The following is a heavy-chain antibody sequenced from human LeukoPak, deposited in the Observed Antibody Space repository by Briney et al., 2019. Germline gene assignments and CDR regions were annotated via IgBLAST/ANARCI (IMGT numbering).Heavy chain of an antibody. V-gene: IGHV1-69*01. J-gene: IGHJ6*03. CDR3: ASDGSYYDFWSGYYRTPLYYYYYYYMDV. Sequence: SLKVSCKASGVTFTSYAISWVRQAPGQGLEWMGGPLAIFVKAHYPQKFQGGVRITPAESTSTAHMELSSLRSEDTAVYYCASDGSYYDFWSGYYRTPLYYYYYYYMDVWGKGTTVTVSS. D-gene: IGHD3-3*01. CDR2: PLAIFVKA. CDR1: GVTFTSYA.